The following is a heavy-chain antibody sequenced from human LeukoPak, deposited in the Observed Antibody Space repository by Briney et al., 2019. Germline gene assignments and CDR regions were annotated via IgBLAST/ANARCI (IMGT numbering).Heavy chain of an antibody. Sequence: GGSLRLSCAASGFTFSSYAMSWVRQAPGKGLEWVSTISGTGGNTYYADSVKGRFTITRDNSKNTLYLQMNSLRAEDTAVYYCAKIGPQVVEDVRFAEYFQLWGQGTLVTVSS. CDR1: GFTFSSYA. D-gene: IGHD2-15*01. CDR3: AKIGPQVVEDVRFAEYFQL. J-gene: IGHJ1*01. CDR2: ISGTGGNT. V-gene: IGHV3-23*01.